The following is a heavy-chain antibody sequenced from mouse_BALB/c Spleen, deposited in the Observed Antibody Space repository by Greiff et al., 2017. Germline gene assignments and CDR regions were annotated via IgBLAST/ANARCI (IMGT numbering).Heavy chain of an antibody. CDR1: GYSITSGYY. CDR2: ISYDGSN. CDR3: ARAGTYWYFDV. V-gene: IGHV3-6*02. J-gene: IGHJ1*01. D-gene: IGHD4-1*01. Sequence: EVKLQESGPGLVKPSQSLSLTCSVTGYSITSGYYWNWIRQFPGNKLEWMGYISYDGSNNYNPSLKNRISITRDTSKNQFFLKLNSVTTEDTATYYCARAGTYWYFDVWGAGTTVTVSS.